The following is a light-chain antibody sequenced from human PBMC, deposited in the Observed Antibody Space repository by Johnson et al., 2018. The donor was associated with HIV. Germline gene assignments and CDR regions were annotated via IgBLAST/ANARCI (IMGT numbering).Light chain of an antibody. CDR1: SSNIGNNY. CDR2: DNN. J-gene: IGLJ1*01. Sequence: QSVLTQPPSVSAAPGQKVTISCSGSSSNIGNNYVSWYQQLPGTAPKLLIYDNNKRPSGIPDRFSGSKSGTSATLGITGLQTVDEADYYCGTWDSGLSGGLYLFGPGTKVTVL. V-gene: IGLV1-51*01. CDR3: GTWDSGLSGGLYL.